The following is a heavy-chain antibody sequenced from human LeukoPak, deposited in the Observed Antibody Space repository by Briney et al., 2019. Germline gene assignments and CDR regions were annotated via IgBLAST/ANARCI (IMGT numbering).Heavy chain of an antibody. V-gene: IGHV1-2*06. CDR1: GYTFTGYY. D-gene: IGHD5-18*01. Sequence: ASVKVSCKASGYTFTGYYMHWVRQAPEQGLEWMGRINPNSGGTNYAQKFQGRVTMTRDTSISTAYMELSRLRSDDTAVYYCARARGYSYGYVSDAFDIWGQGTMVTVSS. CDR2: INPNSGGT. CDR3: ARARGYSYGYVSDAFDI. J-gene: IGHJ3*02.